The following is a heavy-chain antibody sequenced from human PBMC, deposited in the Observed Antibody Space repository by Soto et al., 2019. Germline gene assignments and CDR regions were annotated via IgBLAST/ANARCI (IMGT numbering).Heavy chain of an antibody. CDR1: GGSISSYY. J-gene: IGHJ4*02. D-gene: IGHD3-9*01. CDR3: ARHPHVTYYDILTGYTTGPRYYFDY. Sequence: PSETLSLTCTVSGGSISSYYWSWIRQPPGKGLEWIGYIYYSGDTNYNPSLKSRVIISVDTSKNQFSLKLSSVTAADTAVCYCARHPHVTYYDILTGYTTGPRYYFDYWGQGSLVTVSS. CDR2: IYYSGDT. V-gene: IGHV4-59*08.